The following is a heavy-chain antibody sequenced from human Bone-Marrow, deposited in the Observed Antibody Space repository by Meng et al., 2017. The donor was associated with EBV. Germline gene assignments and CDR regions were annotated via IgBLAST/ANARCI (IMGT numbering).Heavy chain of an antibody. CDR1: GGTFTSDA. J-gene: IGHJ4*02. CDR2: LIPMSGAP. D-gene: IGHD3-10*01. Sequence: VQVVESGAEVKKPGSSVTVSCKTSGGTFTSDAISWVGQAPGQGLEWMGGLIPMSGAPNYAQKFQGRITITADESTSTHYMDLSSLRSEDTAVYYCASESGRGYTPDYWGQGTLVTVSS. CDR3: ASESGRGYTPDY. V-gene: IGHV1-69*01.